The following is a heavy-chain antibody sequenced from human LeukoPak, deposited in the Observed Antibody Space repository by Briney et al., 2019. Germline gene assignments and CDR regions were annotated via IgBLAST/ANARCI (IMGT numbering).Heavy chain of an antibody. J-gene: IGHJ4*02. D-gene: IGHD3-10*01. CDR3: ARESPPHYYGSGSPLY. V-gene: IGHV4-38-2*02. CDR1: GYSISSGYY. CDR2: IYHSGST. Sequence: PSETLSLTCTVSGYSISSGYYWGWIRPPPGKGLEWIGSIYHSGSTYYNPSLKSRVTISVDTSKNQFSLKLSSVTAADTAVYYCARESPPHYYGSGSPLYWGQGTLVTVSS.